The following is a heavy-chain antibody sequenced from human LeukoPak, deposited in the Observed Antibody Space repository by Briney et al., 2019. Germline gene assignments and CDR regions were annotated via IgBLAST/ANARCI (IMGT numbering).Heavy chain of an antibody. J-gene: IGHJ4*02. Sequence: SETLSLTCTVSGGFISSSSYYWGWIRQPPGKGLEWIGSIYYSGSTYYNPSLKSRVTISVDTSKNQFSLKLSSVTAADTAVYYCARDLSEDFDYWGQGTLVTVSS. CDR3: ARDLSEDFDY. CDR2: IYYSGST. V-gene: IGHV4-39*02. CDR1: GGFISSSSYY.